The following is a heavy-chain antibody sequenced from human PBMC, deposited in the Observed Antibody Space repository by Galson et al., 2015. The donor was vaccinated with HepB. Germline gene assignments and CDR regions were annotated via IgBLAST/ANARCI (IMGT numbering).Heavy chain of an antibody. D-gene: IGHD1-26*01. CDR3: ARDLVGASEY. Sequence: SVKVSCKASGYTFTNYYIQWVRQAPGQGLEWIGVINPRGGATSYPQKFQGRVTMTRDTSTSTVYMELSRLRPEDTAVYYCARDLVGASEYWGQGTLVSVSS. J-gene: IGHJ4*02. CDR2: INPRGGAT. CDR1: GYTFTNYY. V-gene: IGHV1-46*01.